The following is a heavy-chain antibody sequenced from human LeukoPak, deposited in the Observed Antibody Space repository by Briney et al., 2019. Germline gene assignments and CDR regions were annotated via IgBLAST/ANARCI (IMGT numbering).Heavy chain of an antibody. J-gene: IGHJ2*01. V-gene: IGHV3-7*01. Sequence: GVSLRLSCTASGFIFSTYWMTWVRQDPGMGLEWVANIRQDGIEQFYVDSVKGRFTISRDNADNSLYLQLNSLRAEDTAVYYCARVRTEWYIDLWGRGTLVTVSS. CDR1: GFIFSTYW. D-gene: IGHD1-1*01. CDR3: ARVRTEWYIDL. CDR2: IRQDGIEQ.